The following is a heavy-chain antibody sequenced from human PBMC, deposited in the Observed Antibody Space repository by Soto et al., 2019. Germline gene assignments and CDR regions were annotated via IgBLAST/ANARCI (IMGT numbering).Heavy chain of an antibody. CDR2: YYWDEDE. J-gene: IGHJ4*02. Sequence: QITLKESGPTLVKPTQTLKLTCTFSGFSFSDGAVGVGWFRQSPGKAPEWLAIYYWDEDEWHSPSLRTRLSISYVAARSQVVLSMVDMDPQDTATYLCARGRRRESCWGGDCYYFDVWGQGLQVAAS. CDR3: ARGRRRESCWGGDCYYFDV. D-gene: IGHD2-21*01. CDR1: GFSFSDGAVG. V-gene: IGHV2-5*02.